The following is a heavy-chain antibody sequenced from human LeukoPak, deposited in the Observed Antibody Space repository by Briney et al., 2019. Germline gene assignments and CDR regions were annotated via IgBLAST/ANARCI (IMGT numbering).Heavy chain of an antibody. CDR1: GFTFDDYA. CDR2: ISWNSGSI. J-gene: IGHJ4*02. V-gene: IGHV3-9*01. Sequence: PGGSLRLSCAASGFTFDDYAMHWARQAPGKGLEWVSGISWNSGSIGYADSVKRRFTISRDNAKNSLYLQMNSLRAEDTALYYCAKSLTPLYSSSFYLDYWGQGTLVTVSS. CDR3: AKSLTPLYSSSFYLDY. D-gene: IGHD6-6*01.